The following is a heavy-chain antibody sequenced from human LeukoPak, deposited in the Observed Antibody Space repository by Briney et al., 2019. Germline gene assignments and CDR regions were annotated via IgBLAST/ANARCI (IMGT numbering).Heavy chain of an antibody. D-gene: IGHD4-17*01. Sequence: GGSLRLSCAASGFTVSSNYMSWVRQAPGKGLEWVSVIYSGGSTYYADSVKGRFTISRDNAKNSLYLQMNSLRAEDTAVYYCARDQANYGDYWFDPWGQGTLVSVSS. CDR3: ARDQANYGDYWFDP. CDR1: GFTVSSNY. J-gene: IGHJ5*02. V-gene: IGHV3-53*01. CDR2: IYSGGST.